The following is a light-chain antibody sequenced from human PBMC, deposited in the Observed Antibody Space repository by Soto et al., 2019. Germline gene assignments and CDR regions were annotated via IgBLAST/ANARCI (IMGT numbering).Light chain of an antibody. CDR2: AAS. J-gene: IGKJ3*01. V-gene: IGKV1D-16*01. CDR1: QAINSW. Sequence: DIQMTQSPSSLSASVGDRITITCRASQAINSWVAWYQQKPERAPKPLIYAASTLESGVPSRFSGRGSATDFTLTISGLQPEDFSTYYWPQYTDFPPTFGPGTKVDVK. CDR3: PQYTDFPPT.